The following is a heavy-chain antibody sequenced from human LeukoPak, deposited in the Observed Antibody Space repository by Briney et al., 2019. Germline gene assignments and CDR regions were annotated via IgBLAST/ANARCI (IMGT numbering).Heavy chain of an antibody. V-gene: IGHV4-59*01. CDR3: ARDLGWNWYFDL. Sequence: SETLSLTCTVSGGSISTYYWSWIRQPPGKGLEWIGYIYYSGGTHYNPSLKSRVTISVDTSKNQFSLRLSSVTAADTAVYYCARDLGWNWYFDLWGRGTLVTVPS. CDR1: GGSISTYY. CDR2: IYYSGGT. J-gene: IGHJ2*01. D-gene: IGHD6-19*01.